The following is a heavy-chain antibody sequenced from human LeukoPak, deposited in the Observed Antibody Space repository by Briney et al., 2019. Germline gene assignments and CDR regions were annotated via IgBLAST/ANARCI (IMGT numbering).Heavy chain of an antibody. V-gene: IGHV1-46*01. CDR1: GYTFTSNY. Sequence: ALVKVSCKASGYTFTSNYIHWVRQAPGQGLEWMGMIYPRDGSTSYAQKFQGRVTVTRDTSTSTVHMELSGLRSEDTAVYYCARDQEGFDYWGQGTLVTVSS. CDR2: IYPRDGST. J-gene: IGHJ4*02. CDR3: ARDQEGFDY.